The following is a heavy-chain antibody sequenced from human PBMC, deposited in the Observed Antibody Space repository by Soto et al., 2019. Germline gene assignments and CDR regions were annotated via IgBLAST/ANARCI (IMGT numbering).Heavy chain of an antibody. J-gene: IGHJ6*03. Sequence: PSETLSLTCTVSGGSISSSSYYWGWIRQPPGKGLEWIGSIYYSGSTYYNPSLKSRVTISVDTSKNQFSLKLSSVTAADTAVYYCASFPGYYDILFSTNYYYYMDVWGKGTTVTVSS. V-gene: IGHV4-39*01. D-gene: IGHD3-9*01. CDR2: IYYSGST. CDR1: GGSISSSSYY. CDR3: ASFPGYYDILFSTNYYYYMDV.